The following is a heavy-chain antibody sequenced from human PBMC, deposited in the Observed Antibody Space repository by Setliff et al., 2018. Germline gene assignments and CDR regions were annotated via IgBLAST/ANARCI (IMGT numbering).Heavy chain of an antibody. CDR1: DGSFSDYY. V-gene: IGHV4-34*01. Sequence: SETLSLTCAVYDGSFSDYYWGWIRQPPGKGLEWIGEINHYGSTKYKSSLKSRVTISVDTSKNQFSLRLTSVTASDTAVYYCASPRRDDLDSPFDPFDIWGHGTRVTVSS. J-gene: IGHJ3*02. D-gene: IGHD3-3*01. CDR3: ASPRRDDLDSPFDPFDI. CDR2: INHYGST.